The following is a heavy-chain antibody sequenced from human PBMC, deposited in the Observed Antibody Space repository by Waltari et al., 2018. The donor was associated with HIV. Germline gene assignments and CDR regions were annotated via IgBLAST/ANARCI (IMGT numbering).Heavy chain of an antibody. CDR3: ARAAAGGNWFDP. V-gene: IGHV1-2*02. D-gene: IGHD1-26*01. J-gene: IGHJ5*02. CDR2: INPNSGGT. Sequence: QVQLLQSGPQAKKPGASVTVSCTASGYTLNGSYMHSVRQAPGQGREWMGWINPNSGGTKYAQKLQGRVTMTRETSISTAYMELSRLRSDDTAVYYCARAAAGGNWFDPWGQGTLVTVSS. CDR1: GYTLNGSY.